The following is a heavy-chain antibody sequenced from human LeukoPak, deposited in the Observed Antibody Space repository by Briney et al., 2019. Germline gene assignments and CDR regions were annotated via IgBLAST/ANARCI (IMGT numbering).Heavy chain of an antibody. D-gene: IGHD1-26*01. CDR3: AKAGEVGYYFDY. Sequence: GRSLRLSCAASGFTFSSYGMHSVRQAQGKWLECEAVIWYVGSNKYYVDSVKGRFIISRDNSKNTLYLQMDSLRAEDTAVYYCAKAGEVGYYFDYWGQGTLVTVPS. J-gene: IGHJ4*02. CDR2: IWYVGSNK. CDR1: GFTFSSYG. V-gene: IGHV3-33*06.